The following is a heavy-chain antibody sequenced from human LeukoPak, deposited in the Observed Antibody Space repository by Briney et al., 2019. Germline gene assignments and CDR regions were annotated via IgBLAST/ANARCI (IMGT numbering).Heavy chain of an antibody. CDR3: ARVRYSGSYLLFDY. Sequence: GASVKVSCKASGYTFTDYYIHWVRQAPGQGLEWMGWINPNSGGTNYAQKFQGRVTMTRDTSISTAYMELSRLRSDDTAVYYCARVRYSGSYLLFDYWGQGTLVTVSS. CDR2: INPNSGGT. J-gene: IGHJ4*02. CDR1: GYTFTDYY. V-gene: IGHV1-2*02. D-gene: IGHD1-26*01.